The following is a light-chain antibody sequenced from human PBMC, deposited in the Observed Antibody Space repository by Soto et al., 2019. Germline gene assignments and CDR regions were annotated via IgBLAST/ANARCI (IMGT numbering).Light chain of an antibody. CDR2: KAS. Sequence: DIQMTQSPSTLSASVGDRVTITCRASQSISSWVAWYQQKPGKAHKLLIYKASSLESGVTSRCSGSGSGTECTLTISSLQTDDFATYYCQQYNSYSWTFGQGTKVDIK. CDR1: QSISSW. J-gene: IGKJ1*01. CDR3: QQYNSYSWT. V-gene: IGKV1-5*03.